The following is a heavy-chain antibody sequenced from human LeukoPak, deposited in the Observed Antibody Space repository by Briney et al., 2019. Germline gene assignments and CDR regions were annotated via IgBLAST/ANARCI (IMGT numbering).Heavy chain of an antibody. CDR1: GGSFSGYY. Sequence: PSETLSLTCAVYGGSFSGYYWSWIRQPPGKGLEWIGEINHSGSTNYNPSLKSRVTISVDTSKNQFSLKLSSVTAADTAVYYCARGRPNLRYYDSSGYYHYWGQGTLVTASS. CDR3: ARGRPNLRYYDSSGYYHY. D-gene: IGHD3-22*01. V-gene: IGHV4-34*01. CDR2: INHSGST. J-gene: IGHJ4*02.